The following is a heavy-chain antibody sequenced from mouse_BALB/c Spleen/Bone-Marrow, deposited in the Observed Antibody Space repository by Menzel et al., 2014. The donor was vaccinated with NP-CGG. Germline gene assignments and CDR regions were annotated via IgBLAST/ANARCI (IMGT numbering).Heavy chain of an antibody. V-gene: IGHV1-77*01. CDR1: GYTFTDYV. CDR2: IYPGSGST. J-gene: IGHJ2*01. CDR3: ARSRYDEGYCFDS. Sequence: QVQLQQSGPELVKPGASVKMSCKASGYTFTDYVISWVKQRTGQGLEWIGEIYPGSGSTYYNEKFKGKATLTADKSSNTAYMQLSSLTYEDSAVDFCARSRYDEGYCFDSWGQGTTLTVSS. D-gene: IGHD2-14*01.